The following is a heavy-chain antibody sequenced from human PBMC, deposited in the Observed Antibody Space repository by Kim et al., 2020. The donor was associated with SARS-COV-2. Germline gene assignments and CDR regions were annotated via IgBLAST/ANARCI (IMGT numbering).Heavy chain of an antibody. CDR2: ISGGDTT. CDR1: GFRFSSYA. CDR3: AKVGRYSRAEFDH. V-gene: IGHV3-23*01. D-gene: IGHD6-13*01. J-gene: IGHJ4*02. Sequence: GGSLRLSCAASGFRFSSYAMTWVHQAPGKGLEWISLISGGDTTYYADSVKGRCTISRENSKNTVYLQLNTLRADDTAIYYCAKVGRYSRAEFDHWGQGALVTVSS.